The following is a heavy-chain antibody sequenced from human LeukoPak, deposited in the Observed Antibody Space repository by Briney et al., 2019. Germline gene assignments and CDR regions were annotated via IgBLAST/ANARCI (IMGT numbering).Heavy chain of an antibody. CDR3: AKRLSPNWGSPDDAFDI. Sequence: PGGSLRLSCAASGFTFSSYAMSWVRQAPGKGLEWVSDISGSGGSIYYADSVKGRFTISRDNSKNTLYLQMNSLRAEDTALYYCAKRLSPNWGSPDDAFDIRGQGTVVTVSS. D-gene: IGHD7-27*01. J-gene: IGHJ3*02. CDR1: GFTFSSYA. CDR2: ISGSGGSI. V-gene: IGHV3-23*01.